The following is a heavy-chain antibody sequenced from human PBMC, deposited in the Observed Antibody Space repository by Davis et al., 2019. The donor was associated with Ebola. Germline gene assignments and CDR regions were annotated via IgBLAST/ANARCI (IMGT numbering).Heavy chain of an antibody. V-gene: IGHV3-23*01. CDR1: GFTFSSYA. D-gene: IGHD3-9*01. J-gene: IGHJ6*02. Sequence: GESLKISCAASGFTFSSYAMSWVRQAPGKGLEWVSAISGSGGSTYYADSVKGRFTISRDNSKNTLYLQMNSLKTEDTAVYYCTRDARYFDWLFSDNYYYGMDVWGQGTTVTVSS. CDR2: ISGSGGST. CDR3: TRDARYFDWLFSDNYYYGMDV.